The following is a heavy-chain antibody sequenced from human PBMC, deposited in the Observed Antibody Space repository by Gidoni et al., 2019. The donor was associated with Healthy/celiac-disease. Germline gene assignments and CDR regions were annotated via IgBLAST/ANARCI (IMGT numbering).Heavy chain of an antibody. V-gene: IGHV4-39*01. CDR1: GGSISSSSYY. CDR2: IYYSGST. Sequence: QLQLQESGPGLVKPSETLSLTCTVSGGSISSSSYYWGWIRQPPGKGLEWIGSIYYSGSTYYNPSLKSRVTISVDTSKNQFSLKLSSVTAADTAVYYCARVFRRNWFDPWGQGTLVTVSS. CDR3: ARVFRRNWFDP. J-gene: IGHJ5*02.